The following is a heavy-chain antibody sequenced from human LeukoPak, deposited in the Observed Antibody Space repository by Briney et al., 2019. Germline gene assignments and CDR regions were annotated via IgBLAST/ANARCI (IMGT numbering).Heavy chain of an antibody. CDR1: GDSISSYY. J-gene: IGHJ4*02. Sequence: PSETLSLTCTVSGDSISSYYWSWIRQPPGKGLEWIGYVYYSGSANYNPSLKSRVTIFVDTSKSQFSLVVSSVTAADTAVYYCATSYYDYDRWDYWGQGAQVTVSS. CDR3: ATSYYDYDRWDY. D-gene: IGHD3-16*01. CDR2: VYYSGSA. V-gene: IGHV4-59*01.